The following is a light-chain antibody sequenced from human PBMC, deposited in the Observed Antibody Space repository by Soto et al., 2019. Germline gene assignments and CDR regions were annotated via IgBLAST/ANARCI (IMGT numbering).Light chain of an antibody. CDR3: QQSYSTPLT. J-gene: IGKJ4*01. V-gene: IGKV1-39*01. CDR1: QSISSY. Sequence: DIQMTQSPSFLSASVGDRVTITCRASQSISSYLNWYQQKPGKAPKLLIYAASSLQSGVPSRFSGSGSGTDFTLTISSLQPEDFATYYCQQSYSTPLTFGGGTTVEIK. CDR2: AAS.